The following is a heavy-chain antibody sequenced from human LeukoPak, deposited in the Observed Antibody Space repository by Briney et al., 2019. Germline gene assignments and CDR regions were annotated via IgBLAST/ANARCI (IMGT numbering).Heavy chain of an antibody. D-gene: IGHD2-15*01. V-gene: IGHV3-11*01. J-gene: IGHJ6*03. CDR3: AKDSPPGIVAHYYYYMDV. CDR1: GFTFSDYY. CDR2: ISSSGSTI. Sequence: GGSLRLSCAASGFTFSDYYMSWIRQAPGKGLEWVSYISSSGSTIYYADSVKGRFTISRDNAKNSLYLQMNSLRAEDTAVYYCAKDSPPGIVAHYYYYMDVSGKGTTVTVSS.